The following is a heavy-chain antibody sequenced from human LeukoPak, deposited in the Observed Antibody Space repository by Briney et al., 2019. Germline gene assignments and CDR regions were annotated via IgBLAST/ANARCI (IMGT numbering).Heavy chain of an antibody. V-gene: IGHV3-53*01. D-gene: IGHD2-21*02. CDR1: GFTVSSNS. CDR2: IYSDNT. Sequence: GGSLRLSCTVSGFTVSSNSMSWVRQAPGKGLEWVSFIYSDNTHYSDSVKGRFTISRDNSKNTLYLQMNSLRAEDTALYYCARRCTGDCYPRRGSSGEFDPWGQGTLVTVSS. J-gene: IGHJ5*02. CDR3: ARRCTGDCYPRRGSSGEFDP.